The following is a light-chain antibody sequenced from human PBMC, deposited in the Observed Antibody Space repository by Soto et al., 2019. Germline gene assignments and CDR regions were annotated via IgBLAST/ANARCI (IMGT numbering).Light chain of an antibody. J-gene: IGLJ3*02. V-gene: IGLV4-60*02. CDR3: ETWYSNSHKV. CDR2: LDRSGSY. CDR1: SGHSTYI. Sequence: QSVLTQSSSASASLGSSVKLTCILSSGHSTYIIAWHQQQPGKAPRFLMTLDRSGSYNRGSGVPDRFAGSSSGADRYPTIAHLQFEDEGDYYCETWYSNSHKVFGGGTQLTLL.